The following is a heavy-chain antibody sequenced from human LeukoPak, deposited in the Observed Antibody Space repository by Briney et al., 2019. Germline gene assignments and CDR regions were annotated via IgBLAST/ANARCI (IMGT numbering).Heavy chain of an antibody. CDR2: INHSGST. D-gene: IGHD6-6*01. J-gene: IGHJ6*02. V-gene: IGHV4-34*01. Sequence: SETLSLTCAVYGGSFSGYYWSWIRQPPGKGLEWIGEINHSGSTNYNPSLKSRVTISVDTSKNQFSLKLSSVTAADTAVYYCARLSISSSSYGMDVWGQGTTVTVSS. CDR3: ARLSISSSSYGMDV. CDR1: GGSFSGYY.